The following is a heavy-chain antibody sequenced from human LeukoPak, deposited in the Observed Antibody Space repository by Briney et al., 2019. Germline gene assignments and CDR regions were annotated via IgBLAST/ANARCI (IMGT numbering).Heavy chain of an antibody. CDR1: GYTFTSYG. CDR3: ARDLIPYYYDSSGYYPTGHAFDI. D-gene: IGHD3-22*01. J-gene: IGHJ3*02. V-gene: IGHV1-18*01. Sequence: ASVKVSCKASGYTFTSYGISWVRPAPGQGLEWMGWINAFNGNTNYAQKLQGRVTLTTDTSTSTAYMELRSLRSDDTPVYYCARDLIPYYYDSSGYYPTGHAFDIWGQRTMVTVSS. CDR2: INAFNGNT.